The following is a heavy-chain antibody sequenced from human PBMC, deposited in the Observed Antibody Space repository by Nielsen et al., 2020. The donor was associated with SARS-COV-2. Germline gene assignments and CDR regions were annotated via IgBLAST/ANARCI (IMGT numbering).Heavy chain of an antibody. V-gene: IGHV3-74*01. CDR3: ARIGYCSGGSCFRNWFDP. J-gene: IGHJ5*02. CDR2: INSDGSST. Sequence: GGSLRLSCAASGFTFSSYWMSWVRQAPGKGLVWVSRINSDGSSTSYADSVKGRFTISRDNAKNTLYLQMNSLRAEDTAVYYCARIGYCSGGSCFRNWFDPWGQGTLVTVSS. CDR1: GFTFSSYW. D-gene: IGHD2-15*01.